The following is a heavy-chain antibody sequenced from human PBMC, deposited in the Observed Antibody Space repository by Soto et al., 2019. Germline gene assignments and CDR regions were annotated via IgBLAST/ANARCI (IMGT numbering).Heavy chain of an antibody. Sequence: ASVRVSCKXSGYTFTSYYMHWVRQAPGQGLEWMGIINPSGGSTSYAQKFQGRVTMTRDTSTSTVYMELSSLRSEDTAVYYCARGYVVVPAASWFDPWGQGTLVTVSS. J-gene: IGHJ5*02. CDR2: INPSGGST. CDR1: GYTFTSYY. CDR3: ARGYVVVPAASWFDP. D-gene: IGHD2-2*01. V-gene: IGHV1-46*01.